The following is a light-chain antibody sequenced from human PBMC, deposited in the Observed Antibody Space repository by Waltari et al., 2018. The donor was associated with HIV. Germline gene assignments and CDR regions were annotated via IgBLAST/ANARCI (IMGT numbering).Light chain of an antibody. Sequence: QSVMTQPPSASGTPGQRVTISCSGSSSNIGSNTVNWYQHLPGTAPKLLIDSNNQGPSGVPDRCSASKAGTSASLAISGLRSEDEADYYCAAWDDSLKGVVFGGGTKLTVL. CDR3: AAWDDSLKGVV. CDR2: SNN. V-gene: IGLV1-44*01. CDR1: SSNIGSNT. J-gene: IGLJ2*01.